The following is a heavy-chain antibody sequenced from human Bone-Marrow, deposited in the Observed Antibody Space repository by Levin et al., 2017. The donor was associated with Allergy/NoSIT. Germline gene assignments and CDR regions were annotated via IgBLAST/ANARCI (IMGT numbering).Heavy chain of an antibody. V-gene: IGHV4-30-4*01. CDR1: GGSISSGDSY. CDR2: IYYRGST. CDR3: ARVGGSAIVTNYFDF. Sequence: LRLSCTVSGGSISSGDSYWSWIRQPPGKDLEWIGYIYYRGSTTYNPSLKSRLAISVDTSKNQFSLNLNSVTAADTAVYFCARVGGSAIVTNYFDFWGPGILVTVSS. D-gene: IGHD5-18*01. J-gene: IGHJ4*02.